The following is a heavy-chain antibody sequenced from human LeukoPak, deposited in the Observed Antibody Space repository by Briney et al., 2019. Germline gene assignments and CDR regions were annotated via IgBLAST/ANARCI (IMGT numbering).Heavy chain of an antibody. Sequence: PGGSLRLSCAASGFTVSSNYMSWVRQAPGKGLEWVSVIYSGGSTYYADSVKGRFTISRDNSKNTLYLQMNSLRAEDTAVYYCVREERGWLVGHWGQGTQVTVSS. CDR2: IYSGGST. V-gene: IGHV3-66*01. CDR1: GFTVSSNY. CDR3: VREERGWLVGH. D-gene: IGHD5-12*01. J-gene: IGHJ4*02.